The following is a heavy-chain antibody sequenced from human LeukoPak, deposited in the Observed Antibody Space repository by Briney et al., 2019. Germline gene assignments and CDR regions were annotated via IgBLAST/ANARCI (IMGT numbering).Heavy chain of an antibody. D-gene: IGHD6-19*01. CDR2: ISGSGGTT. J-gene: IGHJ3*02. Sequence: GGSLRLSCAASGFTFTSYAMSWVRQAPGKGLEWVSAISGSGGTTYYADSVKGRFTISRDNSKNTLYLQMNSLRAEDTAVYYCAKGSSGWPNNAFDIWGQGTMVTVSS. CDR1: GFTFTSYA. V-gene: IGHV3-23*01. CDR3: AKGSSGWPNNAFDI.